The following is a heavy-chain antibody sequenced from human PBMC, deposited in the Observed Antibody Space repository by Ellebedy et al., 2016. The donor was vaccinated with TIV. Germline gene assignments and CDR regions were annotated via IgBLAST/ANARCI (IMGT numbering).Heavy chain of an antibody. CDR3: GRATPRYFDVVTGYGLVDF. D-gene: IGHD3-9*01. Sequence: AASVKVSCKASGYTFRNHYLHWVRQAPGQGLEWMGVINPSGGPPRYAQKFQGRVTLTTDTSTSAAYMELSTLNSEDKAVYYCGRATPRYFDVVTGYGLVDFWGLGTLVAVSS. V-gene: IGHV1-46*01. CDR1: GYTFRNHY. J-gene: IGHJ4*02. CDR2: INPSGGPP.